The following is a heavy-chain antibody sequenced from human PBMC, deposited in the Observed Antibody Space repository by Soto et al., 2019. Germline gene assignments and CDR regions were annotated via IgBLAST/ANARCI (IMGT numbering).Heavy chain of an antibody. CDR1: GYTFTSYD. J-gene: IGHJ4*02. V-gene: IGHV1-8*01. D-gene: IGHD3-3*01. Sequence: GASVKVSCKASGYTFTSYDINWVRQATGQGLEWMGWMIPNSGNTGYAQKFQGRVTMTRNTSISTAYMELSSLRSEDTAVYYCSRASSYDFWSGYSWIIQTYFDYWGQGTLVTVSS. CDR2: MIPNSGNT. CDR3: SRASSYDFWSGYSWIIQTYFDY.